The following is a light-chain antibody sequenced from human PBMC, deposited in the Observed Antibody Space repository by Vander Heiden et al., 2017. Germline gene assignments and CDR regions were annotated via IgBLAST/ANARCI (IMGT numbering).Light chain of an antibody. CDR2: SAS. Sequence: DIQMTQSPSSLSASVGDRVTITCRASQDIGNYLAWYQQKPGKVPQRLIYSASTLQWGVSSRFSGSGSGTDFALTISGLQPEDVATYYCQKYDDDPWTFGPGTKVEVK. V-gene: IGKV1-27*01. CDR3: QKYDDDPWT. J-gene: IGKJ1*01. CDR1: QDIGNY.